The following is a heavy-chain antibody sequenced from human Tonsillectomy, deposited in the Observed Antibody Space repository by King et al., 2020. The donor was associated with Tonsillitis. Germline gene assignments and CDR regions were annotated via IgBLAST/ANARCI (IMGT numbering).Heavy chain of an antibody. V-gene: IGHV1-2*02. D-gene: IGHD6-19*01. CDR3: ARGYSSGGSAEFCQQ. J-gene: IGHJ1*01. CDR1: GYTFTVYY. Sequence: QLVQSGAEVKKPGASVKVSCKASGYTFTVYYMHWVRQAPAQGLEWMGWINPNSGGTKYAQKFLGRVTMTWDTSISTAYMEVSSLRSDDTAVYYCARGYSSGGSAEFCQQGGEGTVVTV. CDR2: INPNSGGT.